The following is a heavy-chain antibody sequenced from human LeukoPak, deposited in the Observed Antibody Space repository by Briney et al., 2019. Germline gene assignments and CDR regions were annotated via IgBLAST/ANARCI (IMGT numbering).Heavy chain of an antibody. Sequence: PSETLSLTCTVSGGSISSSSYYWGWIRQPPGKGLEWIGSIYYSGSTYYNPSLKSRVTISVDTSKNQFSLKLSSVTAADTAVYYCARLEPSHDYGDYFDYWGQGTLVTVSS. D-gene: IGHD4-17*01. CDR1: GGSISSSSYY. V-gene: IGHV4-39*07. J-gene: IGHJ4*02. CDR2: IYYSGST. CDR3: ARLEPSHDYGDYFDY.